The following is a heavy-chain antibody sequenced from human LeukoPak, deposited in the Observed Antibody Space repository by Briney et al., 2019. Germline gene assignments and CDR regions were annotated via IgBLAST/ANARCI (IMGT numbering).Heavy chain of an antibody. CDR3: ASGTTVVTALDY. CDR2: IIPIFGIA. J-gene: IGHJ4*02. V-gene: IGHV1-69*04. CDR1: GDTFSSYA. D-gene: IGHD4-23*01. Sequence: SVKVSCKASGDTFSSYAISWVRQAPGQGLEWMGRIIPIFGIANYAQKFQGRVTITADKSTSTAYMELSSLRSEDTAVYYCASGTTVVTALDYWGQGTLVTVSS.